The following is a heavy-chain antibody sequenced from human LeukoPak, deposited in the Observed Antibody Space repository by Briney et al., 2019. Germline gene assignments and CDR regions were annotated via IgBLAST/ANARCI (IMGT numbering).Heavy chain of an antibody. D-gene: IGHD3-22*01. Sequence: ASVKVSCKASGYTFTGYYMHLVRQAPGQGLEWMGWINPNSGGTNYAQKFQGRVTMTRDTSISTAYMELSRLRSDDTAVYYCARDQHYYDSSGYYSWGQGTLVTVSS. CDR1: GYTFTGYY. CDR3: ARDQHYYDSSGYYS. CDR2: INPNSGGT. J-gene: IGHJ4*02. V-gene: IGHV1-2*02.